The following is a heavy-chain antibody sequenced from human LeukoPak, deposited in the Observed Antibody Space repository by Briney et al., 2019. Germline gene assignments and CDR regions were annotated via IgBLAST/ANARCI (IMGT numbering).Heavy chain of an antibody. CDR3: AKDGPGRDIWWLPTNLDY. J-gene: IGHJ4*02. V-gene: IGHV3-23*01. CDR2: ISRSGGST. Sequence: GGSLRLSCAASGFTFSSYAMSWVRQAPGKGLEWVSAISRSGGSTYYADSVKGRFTISRDNSKNTLYLQMNSLRAEDTAVYYCAKDGPGRDIWWLPTNLDYWGQGTLVTVSS. CDR1: GFTFSSYA. D-gene: IGHD5-12*01.